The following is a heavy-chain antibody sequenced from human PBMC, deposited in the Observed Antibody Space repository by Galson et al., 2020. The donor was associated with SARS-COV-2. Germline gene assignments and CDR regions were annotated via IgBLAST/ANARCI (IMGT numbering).Heavy chain of an antibody. Sequence: SETLSLTCTVSDGSINNYYWNWIRQPPGKGLEWIGDIYYSGSTNYNPSLKSRVAISVDTSKNQFSLRLRSLTAADTAVYYCARALRYGSGTYYFDYWGQGTLVTVSS. J-gene: IGHJ4*02. CDR2: IYYSGST. V-gene: IGHV4-59*08. CDR1: DGSINNYY. D-gene: IGHD3-10*01. CDR3: ARALRYGSGTYYFDY.